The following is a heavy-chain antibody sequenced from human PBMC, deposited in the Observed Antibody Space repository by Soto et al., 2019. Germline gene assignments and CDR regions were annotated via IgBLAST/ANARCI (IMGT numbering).Heavy chain of an antibody. CDR2: INPSGGST. J-gene: IGHJ6*02. CDR1: GYTFTSYY. Sequence: ASVKVSCKASGYTFTSYYMHWVRQAPGQGLEWMGIINPSGGSTSYAQKFQGRVTMTRDTSTSTVYMELSSLRSEDTAVYYCARDGWGQKASSPRPPRYGMDVWGQGTTVTVSS. CDR3: ARDGWGQKASSPRPPRYGMDV. D-gene: IGHD6-6*01. V-gene: IGHV1-46*01.